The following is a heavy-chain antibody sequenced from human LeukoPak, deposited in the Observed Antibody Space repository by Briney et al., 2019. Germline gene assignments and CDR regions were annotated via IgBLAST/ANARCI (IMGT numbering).Heavy chain of an antibody. D-gene: IGHD2-21*02. CDR3: ARDAGDCGGDCPRWFDP. CDR1: GFTFSSYW. CDR2: INPDGTST. Sequence: GGSLRLSCAASGFTFSSYWMHWVRQAPGKGLVWVSHINPDGTSTSYADSVKGRFTISRDNAKNTVDLQMNSLRGEDTAVYYCARDAGDCGGDCPRWFDPWGQGTLVTVSS. V-gene: IGHV3-74*01. J-gene: IGHJ5*02.